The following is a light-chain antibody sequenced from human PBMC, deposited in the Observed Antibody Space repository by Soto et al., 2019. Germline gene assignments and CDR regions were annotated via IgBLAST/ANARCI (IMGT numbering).Light chain of an antibody. J-gene: IGLJ1*01. CDR2: DVS. Sequence: QSALTQPRSVSGSPGQSVTISCTGTSSDVGGYSYVSWYQQHPGKAPKLMIYDVSKRPSGVPDRFSASKSGNTASLTISGLQAEDEADYYCCSYAGSNTYVFGSGTKLTVL. CDR1: SSDVGGYSY. CDR3: CSYAGSNTYV. V-gene: IGLV2-11*01.